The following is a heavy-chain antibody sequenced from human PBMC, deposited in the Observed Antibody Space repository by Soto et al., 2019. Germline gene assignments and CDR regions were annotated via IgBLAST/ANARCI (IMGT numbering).Heavy chain of an antibody. CDR2: ISGSSDYI. CDR1: GFPFNSHS. CDR3: ARGGLILVGAATRPLDY. V-gene: IGHV3-21*01. Sequence: EVQLVVSGGGLVKPGGSLRLACAASGFPFNSHSMCWVRQAPGKGLEWVSSISGSSDYIFYADSVKGRFTIFRDNAKKSLFLQMNSLRAEDTAMYYCARGGLILVGAATRPLDYWGQGTLVTVSS. J-gene: IGHJ4*02. D-gene: IGHD1-26*01.